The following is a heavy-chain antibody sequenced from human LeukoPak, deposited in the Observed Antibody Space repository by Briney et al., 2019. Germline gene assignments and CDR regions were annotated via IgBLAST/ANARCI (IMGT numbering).Heavy chain of an antibody. J-gene: IGHJ4*02. CDR2: IYYSGST. CDR1: GGSISSYY. D-gene: IGHD5-12*01. Sequence: SETLSLTCTVSGGSISSYYWSWIRQPPGKGLEWIGYIYYSGSTNYNPSLKSRVTISVDTSKNQFSLKLSSVTAADTAVYYCAKGMGYSGLDYWGQGTLVTVSS. V-gene: IGHV4-59*08. CDR3: AKGMGYSGLDY.